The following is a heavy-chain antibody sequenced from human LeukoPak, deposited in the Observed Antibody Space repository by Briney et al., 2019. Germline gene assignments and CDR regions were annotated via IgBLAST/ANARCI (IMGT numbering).Heavy chain of an antibody. D-gene: IGHD3-9*01. CDR3: ARGLTVDWLFQGDAFDI. Sequence: ASVKASCKASGYTLTGYYMHWVGQAPGQGLRWWGGITPNIGGTTYPQKFQDRVTMTRDTSISTAYMELSRLRSDDTAVYYCARGLTVDWLFQGDAFDIWGQGTMVTVSS. V-gene: IGHV1-2*02. CDR2: ITPNIGGT. J-gene: IGHJ3*02. CDR1: GYTLTGYY.